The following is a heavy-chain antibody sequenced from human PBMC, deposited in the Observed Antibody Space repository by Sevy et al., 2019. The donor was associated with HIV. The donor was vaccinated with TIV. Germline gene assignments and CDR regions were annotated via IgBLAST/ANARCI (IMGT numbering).Heavy chain of an antibody. J-gene: IGHJ6*02. Sequence: GESLKISCAASGFTFSSYAMHWVRQAPGKGLEWVAVISYDGSNKYYADSVKGRFTISRDNSKNTLYLQMNSLRAEDTAVYYCARDRTAVAGTAGMDVWGQGTTVTVSS. V-gene: IGHV3-30-3*01. CDR1: GFTFSSYA. D-gene: IGHD6-19*01. CDR3: ARDRTAVAGTAGMDV. CDR2: ISYDGSNK.